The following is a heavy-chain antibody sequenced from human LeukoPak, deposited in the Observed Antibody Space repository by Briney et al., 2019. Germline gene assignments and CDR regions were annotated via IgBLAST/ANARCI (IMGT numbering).Heavy chain of an antibody. CDR2: IYASGST. V-gene: IGHV4-4*07. D-gene: IGHD5-24*01. CDR3: ARGRDAYKVGY. J-gene: IGHJ4*02. CDR1: GDSISGYY. Sequence: PSETLSLTCTVSGDSISGYYWSWIRQPAGKGLEWIGRIYASGSTNYNPSLRSRVTMSVDTSKSQFSLTLSSVTAADTAVYYCARGRDAYKVGYWGQGTLVTVSS.